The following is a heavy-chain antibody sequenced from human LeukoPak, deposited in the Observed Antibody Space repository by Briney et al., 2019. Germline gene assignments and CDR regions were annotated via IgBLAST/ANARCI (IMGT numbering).Heavy chain of an antibody. J-gene: IGHJ4*02. D-gene: IGHD6-19*01. CDR1: GFIFSSNY. V-gene: IGHV3-66*01. CDR3: ASLSSGWYYFDY. Sequence: GGSLRLSCAASGFIFSSNYMNWVRQAPGKGLEWVSVIYSGGTTNYADSVKGRFTISRDNSKNTLYLQMNSLRAEDTAVYYCASLSSGWYYFDYWGQGTLVTVSS. CDR2: IYSGGTT.